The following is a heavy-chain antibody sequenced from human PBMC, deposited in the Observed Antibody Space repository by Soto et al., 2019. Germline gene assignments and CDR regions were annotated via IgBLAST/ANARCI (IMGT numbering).Heavy chain of an antibody. CDR2: ISHDGNNK. Sequence: GGSLRLSCAASGFTFSNYAMHWVRQAPGKGLEWVAVISHDGNNKYYADSVKGRFTIPRDNAKNSLYLQMNSLRAEDTAVYYCAWVGDYGYAFDIWGQGTMVTVSS. CDR3: AWVGDYGYAFDI. D-gene: IGHD4-17*01. V-gene: IGHV3-30-3*01. J-gene: IGHJ3*02. CDR1: GFTFSNYA.